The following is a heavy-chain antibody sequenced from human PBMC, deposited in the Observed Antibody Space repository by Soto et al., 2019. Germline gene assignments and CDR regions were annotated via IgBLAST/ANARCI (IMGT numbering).Heavy chain of an antibody. Sequence: GGSLRLSCAASGFTFSDYWMHWVRQAPGKGLVWVSRINSNGRTTSYADSVKGRFTISRDNAKNSLYLQMNSLRAEDTAVYYCARATGADKEDYWGQGTLVTVSS. J-gene: IGHJ4*02. CDR2: INSNGRTT. V-gene: IGHV3-74*01. CDR1: GFTFSDYW. CDR3: ARATGADKEDY. D-gene: IGHD3-10*01.